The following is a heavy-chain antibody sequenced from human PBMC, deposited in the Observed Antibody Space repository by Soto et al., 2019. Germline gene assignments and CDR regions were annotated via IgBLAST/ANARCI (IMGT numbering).Heavy chain of an antibody. J-gene: IGHJ6*02. D-gene: IGHD2-21*02. CDR3: ARAIVVLTATRRYYYGMDF. CDR2: ISAYNGNT. V-gene: IGHV1-18*01. CDR1: GYTFTSYG. Sequence: ASVKVSCKASGYTFTSYGISWVRQAPGQGLEWMGWISAYNGNTNYAQKLQGRVTMTTDTSTSTAYMELRSLRSDDTAVYYCARAIVVLTATRRYYYGMDFWGQGTTVTVSS.